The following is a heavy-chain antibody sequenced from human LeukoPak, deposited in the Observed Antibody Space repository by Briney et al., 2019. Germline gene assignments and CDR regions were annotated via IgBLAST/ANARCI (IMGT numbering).Heavy chain of an antibody. Sequence: ASVKVSYKASGYTFTSNYIHWVRQAPGQGLEWMGMIYPRDGSTSYAQKFQGRVTVTRDTSTSTVHMELSGLRSEDTAVYYCARDQEGFDYWGQGTLVTVSS. CDR2: IYPRDGST. J-gene: IGHJ4*02. CDR1: GYTFTSNY. V-gene: IGHV1-46*01. CDR3: ARDQEGFDY.